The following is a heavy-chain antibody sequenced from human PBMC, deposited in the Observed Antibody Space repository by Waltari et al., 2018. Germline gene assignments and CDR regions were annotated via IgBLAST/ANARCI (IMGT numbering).Heavy chain of an antibody. Sequence: EVQLLESGGGLVQPGGSLSLSCAASGFTFSSYAMSWVRQARGKGLEWVSAISGSGGSTYYADSVKGRFTISRDNSKNTLYLQMNSLRAEDTAVYYCAKILGSSGWYGGFDYWGRGTLVTVSS. D-gene: IGHD6-19*01. V-gene: IGHV3-23*01. J-gene: IGHJ4*02. CDR1: GFTFSSYA. CDR2: ISGSGGST. CDR3: AKILGSSGWYGGFDY.